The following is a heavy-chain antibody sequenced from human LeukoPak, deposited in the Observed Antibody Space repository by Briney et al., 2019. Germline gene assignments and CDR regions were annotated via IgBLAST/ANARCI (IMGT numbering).Heavy chain of an antibody. CDR3: AKDQGGDLTFGGVDYDY. V-gene: IGHV3-23*01. Sequence: HPGGSLRLSCAASGFTFSSYAMSWVRQAPGKGLEWVSAISGSGGSTYYADSVKGRFTISRDNSKNTLYLQMNSLRTEDTAVYYCAKDQGGDLTFGGVDYDYWGQGTLVTVSS. CDR2: ISGSGGST. CDR1: GFTFSSYA. D-gene: IGHD3-16*01. J-gene: IGHJ4*02.